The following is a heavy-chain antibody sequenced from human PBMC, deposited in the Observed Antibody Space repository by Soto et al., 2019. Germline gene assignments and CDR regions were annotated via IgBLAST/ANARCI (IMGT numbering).Heavy chain of an antibody. Sequence: PGGSLRLSCAASGFTFSSHWMSWLRQAPGKGLEWVSGISGSGANTYYADSVKGRFTISRDNSKNTLYLQMNSLRAEDTAVYYCAKDLFGNYADYFDYWGQGTLVTVSS. V-gene: IGHV3-23*01. D-gene: IGHD4-4*01. CDR3: AKDLFGNYADYFDY. CDR1: GFTFSSHW. CDR2: ISGSGANT. J-gene: IGHJ4*02.